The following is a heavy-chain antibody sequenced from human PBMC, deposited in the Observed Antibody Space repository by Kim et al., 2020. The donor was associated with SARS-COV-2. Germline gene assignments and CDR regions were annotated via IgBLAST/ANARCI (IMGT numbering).Heavy chain of an antibody. CDR1: GGSISSSSYY. Sequence: SETLSLTCTVSGGSISSSSYYWGWIRQPPGKGLEWIGSIYYSGSTYYNPSLKSRVTISVDTSKNQFSLKLSSVTAADTAVYYCARHDSWVGATSYFDYWGQGTLVTVSS. CDR3: ARHDSWVGATSYFDY. J-gene: IGHJ4*02. D-gene: IGHD1-26*01. V-gene: IGHV4-39*01. CDR2: IYYSGST.